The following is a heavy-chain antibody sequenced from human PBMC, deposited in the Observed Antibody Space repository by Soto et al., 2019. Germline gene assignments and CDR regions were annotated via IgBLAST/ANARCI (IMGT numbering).Heavy chain of an antibody. CDR3: ARERYYGSGSYYYYYGMDV. CDR1: GYTFTSYG. Sequence: ASVKVSCKASGYTFTSYGISWVRQAPGQELEWMGWISDYNGNTNYAQKLQGGVTMTTDTSTSTAYMELRSMRSDDTAVYYCARERYYGSGSYYYYYGMDVWGQGTTVTVSS. V-gene: IGHV1-18*01. D-gene: IGHD3-10*01. J-gene: IGHJ6*02. CDR2: ISDYNGNT.